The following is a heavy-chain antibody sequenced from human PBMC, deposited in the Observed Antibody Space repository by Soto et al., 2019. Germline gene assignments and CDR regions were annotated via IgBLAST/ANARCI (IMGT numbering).Heavy chain of an antibody. CDR2: IYYSGST. CDR3: ARLLCSSTSCYNEEKHFDY. Sequence: SETLSLTCTVSGGSISCSSYYWGWIRQPPGKGLEWIGSIYYSGSTYYNPSLKSRVTISVDTSKNQFSLKLSSVTAADTAVYYCARLLCSSTSCYNEEKHFDYWGQGTLVTVSS. V-gene: IGHV4-39*01. CDR1: GGSISCSSYY. D-gene: IGHD2-2*01. J-gene: IGHJ4*02.